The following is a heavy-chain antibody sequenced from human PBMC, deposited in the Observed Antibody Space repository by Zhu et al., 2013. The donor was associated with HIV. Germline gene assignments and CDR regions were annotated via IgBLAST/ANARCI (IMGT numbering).Heavy chain of an antibody. CDR1: GYSISSGYY. D-gene: IGHD7-27*01. Sequence: QVQLQESGPGLVKPSETLSLTCTVSGYSISSGYYWGWIRQPPGKGLEWIGSIYHSGSTYYNPSLKSRVTISVDTSKNQFSLKLSSVTAADTAVYYCARETGPGRIFDYWGQGTLVTVSS. V-gene: IGHV4-38-2*02. J-gene: IGHJ4*02. CDR3: ARETGPGRIFDY. CDR2: IYHSGST.